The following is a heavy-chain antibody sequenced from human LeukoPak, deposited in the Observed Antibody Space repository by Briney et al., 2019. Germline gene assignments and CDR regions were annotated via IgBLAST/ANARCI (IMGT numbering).Heavy chain of an antibody. V-gene: IGHV1-69*05. D-gene: IGHD2-2*01. CDR2: IIPNFGTA. J-gene: IGHJ3*02. Sequence: SVKVSCKASGGTFSSYAISWVRQAPGQGLEWMGGIIPNFGTANYAQKFQGRVTITTDESTSTAYMELSNLRSEDTAVYYCARNGYCSSTSCSDAFDIWGQGTMVTVSS. CDR1: GGTFSSYA. CDR3: ARNGYCSSTSCSDAFDI.